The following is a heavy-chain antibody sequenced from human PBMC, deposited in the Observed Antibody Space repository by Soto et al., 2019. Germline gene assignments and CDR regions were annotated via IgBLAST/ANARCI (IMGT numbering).Heavy chain of an antibody. CDR3: ARHTPYYYDSSGYPFDY. D-gene: IGHD3-22*01. V-gene: IGHV5-51*01. Sequence: GESLKISCKASGYSFTTYWIGWVRQMPGKGLEWMGIIYPGDSDTRFSPSFQGQVTISVDKSIHTAYLQWSSLKASDTAMYYCARHTPYYYDSSGYPFDYWGQGTLVTVSS. CDR1: GYSFTTYW. J-gene: IGHJ4*02. CDR2: IYPGDSDT.